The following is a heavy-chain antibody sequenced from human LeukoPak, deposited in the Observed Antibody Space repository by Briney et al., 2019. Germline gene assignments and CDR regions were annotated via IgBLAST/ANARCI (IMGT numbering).Heavy chain of an antibody. Sequence: PGGSLRLSCAASGFTFSDYYMSWIRQAPGKGLEWVGRIKSKTDGGTTDYAAPVKGRFTISRDDSKNTLYLQMNSLKTEDTAVYYCTTAPYYYDSSGYYRDYWGQGTLVTVSS. J-gene: IGHJ4*02. D-gene: IGHD3-22*01. CDR2: IKSKTDGGTT. CDR1: GFTFSDYY. V-gene: IGHV3-15*01. CDR3: TTAPYYYDSSGYYRDY.